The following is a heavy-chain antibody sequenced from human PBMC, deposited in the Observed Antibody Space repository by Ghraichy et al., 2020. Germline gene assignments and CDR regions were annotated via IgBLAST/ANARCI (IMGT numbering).Heavy chain of an antibody. CDR1: GYTFTSYG. D-gene: IGHD2-2*01. Sequence: ASVKVSCKASGYTFTSYGISWVRQAPGQGLEWMGWISAYNGNTNYAQKLQGRVTMTTDTSTSTAYMELRSLRSDDTAVYYCARDHLGGVPAATSGIGYWGQGTLVTVSS. CDR2: ISAYNGNT. CDR3: ARDHLGGVPAATSGIGY. V-gene: IGHV1-18*01. J-gene: IGHJ4*02.